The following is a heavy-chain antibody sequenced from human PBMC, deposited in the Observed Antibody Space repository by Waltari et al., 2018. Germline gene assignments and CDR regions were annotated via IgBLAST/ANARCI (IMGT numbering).Heavy chain of an antibody. CDR1: GVTFSTTY. CDR3: ARNQVETALGY. CDR2: IYSGGTT. D-gene: IGHD2-21*02. Sequence: EVQLVESGGGLISPGVSLRLSFVSSGVTFSTTYITWLRQGPGKGLELVSLIYSGGTTYYADSVRGRFTISRDGSKNTVYLQMNSLRAEDTAVYFCARNQVETALGYWGQGTLVTVSS. V-gene: IGHV3-53*01. J-gene: IGHJ4*02.